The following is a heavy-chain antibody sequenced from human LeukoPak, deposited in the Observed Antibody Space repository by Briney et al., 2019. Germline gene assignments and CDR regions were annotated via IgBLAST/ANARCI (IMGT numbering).Heavy chain of an antibody. CDR3: ARAAVVPAVTYYYYMDV. CDR2: IIPIFGTA. V-gene: IGHV1-69*13. D-gene: IGHD2-2*01. Sequence: ASVKVSCKASGGTFSSYAISWVRQAPGQGLEWMGGIIPIFGTANYAQKFQGRVTITADESTSTAYMELSSLRSEDTAVHYCARAAVVPAVTYYYYMDVWGKGTTVTVSS. J-gene: IGHJ6*03. CDR1: GGTFSSYA.